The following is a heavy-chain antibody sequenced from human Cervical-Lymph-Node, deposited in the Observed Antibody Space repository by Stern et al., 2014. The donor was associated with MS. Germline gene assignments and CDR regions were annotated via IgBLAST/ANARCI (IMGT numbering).Heavy chain of an antibody. CDR2: ISSSGSTI. CDR1: GFIFSDYN. D-gene: IGHD4-17*01. J-gene: IGHJ3*01. V-gene: IGHV3-48*01. Sequence: EVQLVESGGGLVQPGGSLRLSCAVSGFIFSDYNMNWVRQAPGKGTEWISFISSSGSTIYYADSVMGRFTISRDNAYNSLYLQLSGLRAEDTALYYCAKNKRDYGDYVSTDVLDVWGQGTMVTVSS. CDR3: AKNKRDYGDYVSTDVLDV.